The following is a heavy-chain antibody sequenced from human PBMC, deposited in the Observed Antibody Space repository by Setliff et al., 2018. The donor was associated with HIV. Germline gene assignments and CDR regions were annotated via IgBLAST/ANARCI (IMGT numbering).Heavy chain of an antibody. J-gene: IGHJ4*02. V-gene: IGHV1-69*05. D-gene: IGHD3-10*01. CDR3: ARTREMVRGVITPAFDY. CDR2: IIPIFGTA. Sequence: SVKVSCKASGGTFSSYTINWVRQAPGQGLEWMGGIIPIFGTANYAQKFQGRVTITTDESTSTAYMELSSLRSEGTALYYCARTREMVRGVITPAFDYWGLGTLVTVSS. CDR1: GGTFSSYT.